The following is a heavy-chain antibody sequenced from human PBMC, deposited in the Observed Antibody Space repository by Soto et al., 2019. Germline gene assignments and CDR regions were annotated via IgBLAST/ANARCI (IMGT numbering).Heavy chain of an antibody. CDR1: GFTFSSYS. CDR2: ISSSSSYI. V-gene: IGHV3-21*01. D-gene: IGHD3-22*01. J-gene: IGHJ4*02. Sequence: LRLSCAASGFTFSSYSMNWVRQAPGKGLEWVSSISSSSSYIYYADSVKGRFTISRDNAKNSLYLQMNSLRAEDTAVYYCARSTTYYYDSSGPYWGQGTLVTVSS. CDR3: ARSTTYYYDSSGPY.